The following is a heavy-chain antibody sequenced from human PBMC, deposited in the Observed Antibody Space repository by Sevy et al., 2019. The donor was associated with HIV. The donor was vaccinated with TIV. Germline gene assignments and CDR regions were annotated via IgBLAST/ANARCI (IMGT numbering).Heavy chain of an antibody. J-gene: IGHJ4*02. Sequence: SGPTLVNPTQTLTLTCTFSGFSLSTNGVGVGWIRQSPGEALQWLALFYWDDSQQYNPSLKNRLTVTKDTSNNQVVLTMTDMAPLDTATYYCVYAVRIAGYHTTYFFHYWGQGTLVTVSS. CDR2: FYWDDSQ. CDR3: VYAVRIAGYHTTYFFHY. V-gene: IGHV2-5*02. D-gene: IGHD6-13*01. CDR1: GFSLSTNGVG.